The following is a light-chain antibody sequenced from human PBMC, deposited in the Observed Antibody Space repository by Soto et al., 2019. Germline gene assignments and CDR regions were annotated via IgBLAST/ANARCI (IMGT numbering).Light chain of an antibody. CDR3: QSYDSSLSGSV. CDR2: GNS. Sequence: QAVLTQPPSVSGDPGQRVTISCTGSRSNIGAGYDVHWYQQLPGTAPKLLIYGNSNRPSGVPDRFSGSKSGTSASLAITGLQAEDEADYYCQSYDSSLSGSVFGGETKVTVL. CDR1: RSNIGAGYD. J-gene: IGLJ2*01. V-gene: IGLV1-40*01.